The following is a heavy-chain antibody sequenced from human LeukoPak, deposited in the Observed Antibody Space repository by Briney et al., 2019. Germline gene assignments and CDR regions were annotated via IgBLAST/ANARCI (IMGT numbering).Heavy chain of an antibody. CDR2: IIPILGIA. D-gene: IGHD6-13*01. J-gene: IGHJ4*02. CDR1: GGTFSSYA. CDR3: ARGRESSSWYGDYFDY. Sequence: ASVKVSCKASGGTFSSYAISWVRQAPGQGLEWMGRIIPILGIANYAQKFQGRVTITADKSTSTAYMELSSLRSEDTAVYYCARGRESSSWYGDYFDYWGQGTLVTVSS. V-gene: IGHV1-69*04.